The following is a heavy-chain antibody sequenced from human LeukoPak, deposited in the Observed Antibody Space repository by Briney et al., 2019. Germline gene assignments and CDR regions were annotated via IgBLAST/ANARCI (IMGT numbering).Heavy chain of an antibody. J-gene: IGHJ6*02. Sequence: ASVKVSCKASGYTFTGYYMHWVRQAPGQGLEWMGWINPNSGGTNYAQKFQGRVTMTRDTSISTAYMELRSLRSDDTAVYYCARCGRIDDFWSGYSHYYYYYGMDVWGQGTTVTVSS. V-gene: IGHV1-2*02. CDR3: ARCGRIDDFWSGYSHYYYYYGMDV. CDR2: INPNSGGT. CDR1: GYTFTGYY. D-gene: IGHD3-3*01.